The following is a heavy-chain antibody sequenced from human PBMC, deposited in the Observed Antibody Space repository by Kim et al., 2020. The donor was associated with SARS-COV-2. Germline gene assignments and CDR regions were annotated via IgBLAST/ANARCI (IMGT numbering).Heavy chain of an antibody. J-gene: IGHJ4*02. Sequence: STNSNPSLKSRVTISVDTSKNQFSLKLSSVTAADTAVYYCARWHRGRDYWGQGTLVTVSS. V-gene: IGHV4-34*01. CDR3: ARWHRGRDY. D-gene: IGHD3-10*01. CDR2: ST.